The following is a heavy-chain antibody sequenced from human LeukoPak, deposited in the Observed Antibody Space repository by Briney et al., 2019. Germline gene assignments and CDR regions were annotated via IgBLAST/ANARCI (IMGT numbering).Heavy chain of an antibody. CDR1: GYTFTGYY. Sequence: ASVKVSCKASGYTFTGYYMHWVRQAPGQGLEWMGWINPNSGGTNYAQEFQGRVTMTRDTSISTAYMELSRLRSDDTAVYYCARDRTVTTVYYYYYYYMDVWGKGTTVTVSS. CDR3: ARDRTVTTVYYYYYYYMDV. J-gene: IGHJ6*03. D-gene: IGHD4-17*01. CDR2: INPNSGGT. V-gene: IGHV1-2*02.